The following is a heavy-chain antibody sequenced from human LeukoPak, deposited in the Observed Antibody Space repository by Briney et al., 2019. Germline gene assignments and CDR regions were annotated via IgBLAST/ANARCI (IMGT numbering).Heavy chain of an antibody. V-gene: IGHV4-39*07. Sequence: SETLSLTCTVSGGSISSSSYYWGWIRQPPGKGLEWIGSIYYSGSTYYNPSLKSRVTISVDTSKNQFSLKLSSVTAADTAVYYCAREGPKRVFDYWGQGTLVTVSS. CDR2: IYYSGST. CDR3: AREGPKRVFDY. J-gene: IGHJ4*02. CDR1: GGSISSSSYY.